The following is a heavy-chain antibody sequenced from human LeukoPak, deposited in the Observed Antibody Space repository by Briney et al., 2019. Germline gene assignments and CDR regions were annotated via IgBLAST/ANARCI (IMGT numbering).Heavy chain of an antibody. CDR1: GGSISSSGYY. CDR2: IEYSGSP. CDR3: ARPYSSGFIYYFDQ. J-gene: IGHJ4*02. V-gene: IGHV4-39*01. Sequence: SETLSLTCTVSGGSISSSGYYWDWIRQAPGKGLEWIGRIEYSGSPYYNPSLKRRVTISVDTSKNPFSLKLSSVTAADTAVYYCARPYSSGFIYYFDQWGQGTLVTVSS. D-gene: IGHD6-19*01.